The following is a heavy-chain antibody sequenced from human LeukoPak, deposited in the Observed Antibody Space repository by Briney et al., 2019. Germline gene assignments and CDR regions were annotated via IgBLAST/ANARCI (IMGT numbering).Heavy chain of an antibody. CDR3: AREARSVGGSYRD. CDR1: GDSISSSNWF. Sequence: SETLSLTCTVSGDSISSSNWFWGWIRLPPGKGPEWIGSIYNSGNSYYNPSLESRVSMSVDTSKNQFSLNLISVTAADTAAYYCAREARSVGGSYRDWGQGTLVTVSS. D-gene: IGHD1-26*01. CDR2: IYNSGNS. J-gene: IGHJ4*02. V-gene: IGHV4-39*02.